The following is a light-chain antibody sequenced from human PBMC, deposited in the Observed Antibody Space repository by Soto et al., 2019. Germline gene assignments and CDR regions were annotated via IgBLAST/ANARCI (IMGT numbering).Light chain of an antibody. V-gene: IGKV3-20*01. CDR3: KQNGSSSWT. J-gene: IGKJ1*01. CDR2: GAS. CDR1: QSISSSY. Sequence: EIVLTQSPGTLSLSPGKRATLSCRASQSISSSYLAWYQQRPGQAPRLLIYGASSRATGIPDRFSGSGSGTEFTLTISRLEPEDFAVYYCKQNGSSSWTFGQGTKVEIK.